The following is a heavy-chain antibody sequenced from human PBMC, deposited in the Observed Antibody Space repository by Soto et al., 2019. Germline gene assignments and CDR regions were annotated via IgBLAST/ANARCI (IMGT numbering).Heavy chain of an antibody. Sequence: EVQLVESGGGLVQPGGSLRLSCAASGFTFSSYSMNWVRQAPGKGLEWVSYISSSSSTIYYADSVKGRFTISRDNAKNSLYLQMTSLRAEDTAVYYWATLSVELRYFDWLWGQGTLVTVSS. V-gene: IGHV3-48*01. CDR3: ATLSVELRYFDWL. D-gene: IGHD3-9*01. CDR2: ISSSSSTI. CDR1: GFTFSSYS. J-gene: IGHJ4*02.